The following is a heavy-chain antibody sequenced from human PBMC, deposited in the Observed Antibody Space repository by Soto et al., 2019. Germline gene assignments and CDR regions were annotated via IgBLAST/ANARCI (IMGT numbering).Heavy chain of an antibody. Sequence: QVQLVQSGAEVKKPGSSVKVSCKASGGTFSSYAISWVRQAPGQGLEWMGGIIPIFGTANYAQKFQGRVTITADESTITAYMELSSLRSEDTAVYYCARGRELLWFGELLYYFDYWGQGTLVTASS. D-gene: IGHD3-10*01. CDR2: IIPIFGTA. CDR1: GGTFSSYA. J-gene: IGHJ4*02. V-gene: IGHV1-69*01. CDR3: ARGRELLWFGELLYYFDY.